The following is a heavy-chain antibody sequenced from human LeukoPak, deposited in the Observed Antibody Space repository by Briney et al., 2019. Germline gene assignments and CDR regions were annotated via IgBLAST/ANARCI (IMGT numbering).Heavy chain of an antibody. CDR2: IYTSGST. V-gene: IGHV4-4*07. D-gene: IGHD4-17*01. Sequence: SETLSLTCTVSGGSISSYYWSWIRQPAGKGLEWIGRIYTSGSTNYNPSLKSRVTMSVGTSKNQFSLKLSSVTAADTAVYYCARDLDYGDEHYAFDIWGQGTMVTVSS. CDR3: ARDLDYGDEHYAFDI. J-gene: IGHJ3*02. CDR1: GGSISSYY.